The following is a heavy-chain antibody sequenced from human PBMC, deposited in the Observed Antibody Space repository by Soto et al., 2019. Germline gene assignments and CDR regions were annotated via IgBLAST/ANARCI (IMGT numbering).Heavy chain of an antibody. D-gene: IGHD3-9*01. J-gene: IGHJ5*02. Sequence: QVQLVQSGSEVRKPGASVKVSCQASGYTFTALYMNWVRQAPGQGLEWMGWVNPNTGLTKYAQKFQGRVSMTRDTSINTAYMELSGLTSDDTAVYSCTTLRLDPWGQGTLVTVSS. CDR2: VNPNTGLT. V-gene: IGHV1-2*02. CDR3: TTLRLDP. CDR1: GYTFTALY.